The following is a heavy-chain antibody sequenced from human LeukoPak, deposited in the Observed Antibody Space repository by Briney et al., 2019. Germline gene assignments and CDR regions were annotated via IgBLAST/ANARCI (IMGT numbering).Heavy chain of an antibody. CDR3: ARTVTTSSYYFDY. CDR2: ISGYDGNT. D-gene: IGHD4-17*01. V-gene: IGHV1-18*01. Sequence: GASVTVSCKASGYTFTTYGVSWVRQAPGQGLEWMGWISGYDGNTNYAQKLRGRVTMTTDTSRSTAYMDLRSLRSDDTALYYCARTVTTSSYYFDYWGQGTLVTVSS. CDR1: GYTFTTYG. J-gene: IGHJ4*02.